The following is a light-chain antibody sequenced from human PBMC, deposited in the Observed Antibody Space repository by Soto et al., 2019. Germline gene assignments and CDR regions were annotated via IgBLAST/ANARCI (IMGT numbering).Light chain of an antibody. Sequence: DIQMTQSPSSESASVGDSVTITCRASQDIGAWVAWYQXNPXXXXSXLIYAASSLQSGVPSRFSGSGSGTEFTLTISSLQPDDFATYYCQQYNSYSRTFGPGTKVDIK. V-gene: IGKV1D-16*01. J-gene: IGKJ3*01. CDR3: QQYNSYSRT. CDR1: QDIGAW. CDR2: AAS.